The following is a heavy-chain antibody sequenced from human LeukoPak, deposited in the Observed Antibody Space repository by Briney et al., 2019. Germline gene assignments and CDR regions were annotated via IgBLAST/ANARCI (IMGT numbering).Heavy chain of an antibody. Sequence: ASETLSLTCTVSGGSISSYYWSWIRQPPGKGLEWIGYIYYSGSTNYNPSLKSRVTISVDTSKNQFSLKLSSVTAADTAVYYCARFYSSNSWLDYWGQGTLVTVSS. CDR1: GGSISSYY. CDR3: ARFYSSNSWLDY. V-gene: IGHV4-59*08. D-gene: IGHD6-13*01. J-gene: IGHJ4*02. CDR2: IYYSGST.